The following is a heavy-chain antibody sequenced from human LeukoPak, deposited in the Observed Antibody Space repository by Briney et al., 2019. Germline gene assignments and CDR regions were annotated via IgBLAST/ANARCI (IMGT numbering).Heavy chain of an antibody. CDR1: GYTFTGYY. CDR3: ARAVVIANSRGGYYYYMDV. D-gene: IGHD2-21*01. V-gene: IGHV1-2*02. CDR2: INPNNGGT. Sequence: GASVKVSCKASGYTFTGYYMHWVRQAPGQGLEWMGWINPNNGGTNYAQKFQGRVTLTKDTSINTAHMELSRLRSDDTAVYYCARAVVIANSRGGYYYYMDVWGKGTTVTVSS. J-gene: IGHJ6*03.